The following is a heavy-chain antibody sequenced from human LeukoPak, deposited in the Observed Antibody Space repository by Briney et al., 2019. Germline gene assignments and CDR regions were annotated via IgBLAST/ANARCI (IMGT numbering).Heavy chain of an antibody. CDR2: IYSGGST. CDR3: ARNVGY. V-gene: IGHV3-53*01. CDR1: GLTVSNNY. D-gene: IGHD1-26*01. Sequence: PGGSLRLSCAVSGLTVSNNYMSWVRQAPGKGLEWVSVIYSGGSTYYADSVEGRFTISRDNSKNTVYLQMNSLRDEDTAVYYCARNVGYWGQGTLVTVSS. J-gene: IGHJ4*02.